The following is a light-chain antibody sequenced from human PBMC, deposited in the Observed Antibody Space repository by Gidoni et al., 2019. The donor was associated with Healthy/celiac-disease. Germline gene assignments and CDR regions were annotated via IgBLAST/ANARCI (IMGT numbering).Light chain of an antibody. CDR2: DAS. CDR1: QRVSSY. V-gene: IGKV3-11*01. CDR3: QQRSNWPPALT. Sequence: EFVLTHSPDTLSLSPVERATLSCRASQRVSSYLAWYQQKPGPAPRPLLYDASHRATGIPARFSGSGSGTDFTLTISSLVHEDFAVYYCQQRSNWPPALTFGGGTKVEIK. J-gene: IGKJ4*01.